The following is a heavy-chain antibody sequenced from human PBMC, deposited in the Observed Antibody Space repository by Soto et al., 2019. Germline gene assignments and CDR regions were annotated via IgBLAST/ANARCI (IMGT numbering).Heavy chain of an antibody. CDR2: ISYSGST. CDR1: GASITTYY. D-gene: IGHD2-15*01. J-gene: IGHJ5*02. CDR3: ARDLKEYCSDGKCNWLDP. V-gene: IGHV4-59*01. Sequence: QVQLQESGPGLVKPSDTLSLTCTVSGASITTYYWSWIRQPPGKGLEWIGYISYSGSTDYNPSLKSRVTISFDASKNQISLQVRSATAADAAVYYCARDLKEYCSDGKCNWLDPWGQGTLVTVSS.